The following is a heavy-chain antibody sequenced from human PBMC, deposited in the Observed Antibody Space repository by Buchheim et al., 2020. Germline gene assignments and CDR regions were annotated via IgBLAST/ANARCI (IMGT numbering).Heavy chain of an antibody. CDR1: GFTFSSYA. CDR2: ISGSGGST. J-gene: IGHJ4*02. D-gene: IGHD3-22*01. CDR3: AKARGYYDSSGYFDY. Sequence: EVQLLESGGGLVQPGGSLRLSCAASGFTFSSYAMSWVRQAPGKGLEWVSAISGSGGSTYYADSVKGRFTISREHSKHTLYLKMNSLRAEDTAVYYCAKARGYYDSSGYFDYWGQGTL. V-gene: IGHV3-23*01.